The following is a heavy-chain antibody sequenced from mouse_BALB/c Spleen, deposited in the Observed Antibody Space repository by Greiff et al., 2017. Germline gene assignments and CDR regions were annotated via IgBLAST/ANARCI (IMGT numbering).Heavy chain of an antibody. CDR3: ARHYGNSPYAMDY. V-gene: IGHV5-6-3*01. J-gene: IGHJ4*01. D-gene: IGHD2-1*01. CDR1: GFTFSSYG. Sequence: EVQVVESGGGLVQPGGSLKLSCAASGFTFSSYGMSWVRQTPDKRLELVATINSNGGSTYYPDSVKGRFTISRDNAKNTLYLQMSSLKSEDTAMYYCARHYGNSPYAMDYWGQGTSVTVSS. CDR2: INSNGGST.